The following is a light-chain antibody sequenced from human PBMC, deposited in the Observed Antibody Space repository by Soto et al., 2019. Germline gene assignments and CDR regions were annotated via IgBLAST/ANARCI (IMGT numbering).Light chain of an antibody. V-gene: IGKV3-11*01. CDR2: DAS. CDR3: QQRSKWRT. J-gene: IGKJ1*01. CDR1: LSVSRN. Sequence: EIVMTQSPVTLSVSPGERVTLSCRASLSVSRNLAWYQQKPGQAPRLLIFDASTRATGIPARFSGSGFGTDFTLTISSLEPEDFAVYYCQQRSKWRTFGQGTKVDIK.